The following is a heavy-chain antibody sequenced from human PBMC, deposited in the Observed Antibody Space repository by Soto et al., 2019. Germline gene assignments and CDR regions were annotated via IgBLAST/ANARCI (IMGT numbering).Heavy chain of an antibody. J-gene: IGHJ4*02. CDR1: GGSISSGDYD. V-gene: IGHV4-30-4*01. D-gene: IGHD4-4*01. Sequence: SETLSLTCTVSGGSISSGDYDWSWIRQPPGKGLEWIGYIYYSGSTYYNPSLKSRVTISVDTSKNQFSLKLSSVTAADTAVYYCAREDDYMILDYWGQGTLVTVSS. CDR3: AREDDYMILDY. CDR2: IYYSGST.